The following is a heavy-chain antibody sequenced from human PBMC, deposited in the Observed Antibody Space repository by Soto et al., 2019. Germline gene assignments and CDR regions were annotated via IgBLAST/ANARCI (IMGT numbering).Heavy chain of an antibody. D-gene: IGHD2-21*02. Sequence: QVQLMQSGAEVKKPGASVKVSCKASGNTFTNYYIHWVRQAPGQGLEWMGTINPSGGHTTYSQNFRGRVTMTRETPTSTLYMELTSLTSDDTAVYYCARGGHVVVVTAAFDYWGQGTLVTVSS. V-gene: IGHV1-46*01. CDR3: ARGGHVVVVTAAFDY. CDR2: INPSGGHT. J-gene: IGHJ4*02. CDR1: GNTFTNYY.